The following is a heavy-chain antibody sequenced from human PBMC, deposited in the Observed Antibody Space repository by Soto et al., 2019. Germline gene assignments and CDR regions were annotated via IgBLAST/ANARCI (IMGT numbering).Heavy chain of an antibody. D-gene: IGHD6-19*01. CDR1: RFNFNIYA. J-gene: IGHJ5*02. V-gene: IGHV3-30-3*01. Sequence: QAHLVESGGGVVQPGRSLRLSCAASRFNFNIYAMHWVRQAPSKGLEWVALISKDGSTKYYADSVKGRFTISRDNAKNTLFLQMDSLRPDDKAVYYCARVTKEKWLVKWFDPWGQGTLVTVSS. CDR3: ARVTKEKWLVKWFDP. CDR2: ISKDGSTK.